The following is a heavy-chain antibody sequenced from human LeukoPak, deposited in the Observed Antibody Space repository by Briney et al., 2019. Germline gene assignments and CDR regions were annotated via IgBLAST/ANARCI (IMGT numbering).Heavy chain of an antibody. D-gene: IGHD6-13*01. J-gene: IGHJ3*01. Sequence: PGGSLRLSCAASGFTFSSYEMNWVRQAPGKGLEWVAAIGGGGSDTKYTDSVMGRFTISRDISKNTLYLHMNSLRAEDTAVYFCAKDVFRWAFDVWGQGTLVTVSS. CDR1: GFTFSSYE. V-gene: IGHV3-23*01. CDR3: AKDVFRWAFDV. CDR2: IGGGGSDT.